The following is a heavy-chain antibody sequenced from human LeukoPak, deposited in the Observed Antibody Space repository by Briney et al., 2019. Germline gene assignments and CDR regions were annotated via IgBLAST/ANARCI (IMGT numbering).Heavy chain of an antibody. V-gene: IGHV3-53*01. CDR3: ARRAGAYSHPYDY. CDR2: IYSGGST. CDR1: GFTVSSNY. Sequence: GGSLRLSCAASGFTVSSNYMSWVRQAPGKGLEWVSVIYSGGSTYYADSVKGRFTVSRDNSKNTLYLQMNSLRAEDTAVYYCARRAGAYSHPYDYWGQGTLVTVSS. D-gene: IGHD4/OR15-4a*01. J-gene: IGHJ4*02.